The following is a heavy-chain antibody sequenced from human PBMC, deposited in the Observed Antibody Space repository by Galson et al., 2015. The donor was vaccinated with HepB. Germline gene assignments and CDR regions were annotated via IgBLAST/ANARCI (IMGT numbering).Heavy chain of an antibody. CDR2: IRGSGYNI. Sequence: SLRLSCAASGFTFSSYGMHWVRQAPGKGLEWVSNIRGSGYNIHYADSVKGRFTISRDNSKNTLFLQMSSLRAEDTAVYYCAKNREEYSYHYMEVWGNGAPVTVSS. V-gene: IGHV3-23*01. CDR3: AKNREEYSYHYMEV. J-gene: IGHJ6*03. D-gene: IGHD3-10*01. CDR1: GFTFSSYG.